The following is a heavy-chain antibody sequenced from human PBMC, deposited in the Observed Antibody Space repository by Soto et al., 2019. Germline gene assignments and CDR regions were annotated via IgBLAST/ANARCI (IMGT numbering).Heavy chain of an antibody. CDR3: ARLITGSTLFIDY. CDR1: GGSISSSNW. D-gene: IGHD1-7*01. V-gene: IGHV4-4*02. CDR2: IYHSGST. Sequence: XETLSLTCAVSGGSISSSNWWSWVRQPPGKGLEWIGEIYHSGSTKYNPSLKSRVTISVDKSKNQFSLKLSSVTAADTSVYYCARLITGSTLFIDYWGQGTLVTVSS. J-gene: IGHJ4*02.